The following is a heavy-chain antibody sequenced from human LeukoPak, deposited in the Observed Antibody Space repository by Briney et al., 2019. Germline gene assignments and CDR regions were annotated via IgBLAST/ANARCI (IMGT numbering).Heavy chain of an antibody. CDR2: INQDGSER. V-gene: IGHV3-7*01. D-gene: IGHD2-2*01. Sequence: GGSLRLSCAASGFTFTKYWMTWVRQAPGKGLEWVANINQDGSERFYVDSVKGRFTISRDNAKNSLYLQMNSLGAEDTAVCYCARGLDCRSTSCYLDTWGQGTLVTVSS. CDR3: ARGLDCRSTSCYLDT. J-gene: IGHJ4*02. CDR1: GFTFTKYW.